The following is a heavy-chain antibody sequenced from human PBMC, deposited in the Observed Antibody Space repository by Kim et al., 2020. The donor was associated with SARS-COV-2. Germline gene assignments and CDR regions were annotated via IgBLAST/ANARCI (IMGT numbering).Heavy chain of an antibody. J-gene: IGHJ6*02. CDR2: ISYDGSNK. V-gene: IGHV3-30*04. Sequence: GGSLRLSCAASGFTFSSYAMHWVRQAPGKGLEWVAVISYDGSNKYYADSVKGRFTISRDNSKNTLYLQMNSLRAEDTAVYYCARDAEDCSSTSCYSGWDYYYYGMDGWGQGTTVTVSS. CDR1: GFTFSSYA. CDR3: ARDAEDCSSTSCYSGWDYYYYGMDG. D-gene: IGHD2-2*01.